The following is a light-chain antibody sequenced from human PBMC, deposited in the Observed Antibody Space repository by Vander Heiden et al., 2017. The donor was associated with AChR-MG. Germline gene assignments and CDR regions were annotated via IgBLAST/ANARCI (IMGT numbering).Light chain of an antibody. CDR3: QQEDNWPQT. CDR2: GAS. J-gene: IGKJ1*01. Sequence: ELVMTHSPATLSVSRGASATLSCRASQSVSSNLAWYQQKPGQAPRLLIYGASTRATGIPARFSGSGSGTEFTLTISSLQSEDFAVYYCQQEDNWPQTFGQWTSVEIK. CDR1: QSVSSN. V-gene: IGKV3-15*01.